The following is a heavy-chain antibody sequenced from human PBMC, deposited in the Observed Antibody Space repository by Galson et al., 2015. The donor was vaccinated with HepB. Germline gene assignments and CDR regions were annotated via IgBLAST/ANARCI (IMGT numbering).Heavy chain of an antibody. J-gene: IGHJ4*02. V-gene: IGHV3-48*02. CDR3: ARYYDFWSGYYNLDY. CDR2: ISSSSSTI. D-gene: IGHD3-3*01. CDR1: GFTFSSYS. Sequence: SLRLSCAASGFTFSSYSMNWVRQAPGKGLEWVSYISSSSSTIYYADSVKGRFTISRDNAKNSLYLQMNSLRDEDTAVYNCARYYDFWSGYYNLDYWGQGTLVTVSS.